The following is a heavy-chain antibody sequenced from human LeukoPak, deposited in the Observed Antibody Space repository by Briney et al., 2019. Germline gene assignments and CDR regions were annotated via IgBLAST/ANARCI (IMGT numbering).Heavy chain of an antibody. V-gene: IGHV4-30-2*01. D-gene: IGHD6-13*01. J-gene: IGHJ4*02. CDR2: IYHSGST. CDR1: GGSISSGGCY. CDR3: ARDPAAAGTYPDFDY. Sequence: SQTLSLTCTVSGGSISSGGCYWSWIRQPPGKGLEWIGYIYHSGSTYYNPSLKSRVTISVDRSKNQFSLKLSSVTAADTAVYYCARDPAAAGTYPDFDYWGQGTLVTVSS.